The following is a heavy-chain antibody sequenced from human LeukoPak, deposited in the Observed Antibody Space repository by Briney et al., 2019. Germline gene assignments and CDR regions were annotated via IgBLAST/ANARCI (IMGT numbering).Heavy chain of an antibody. V-gene: IGHV3-21*01. Sequence: GGSLRLSCAASEFTFSSYSMNWVRQAPGKGLEWVSPISSSSSYIYYADSVKGRFTISRDNAKNSLYLQMNSLRAEDTAVYYCAREMGRYYGSGSYYNANYYYYGMDVWGQGTTVTVSS. CDR2: ISSSSSYI. D-gene: IGHD3-10*01. CDR1: EFTFSSYS. J-gene: IGHJ6*02. CDR3: AREMGRYYGSGSYYNANYYYYGMDV.